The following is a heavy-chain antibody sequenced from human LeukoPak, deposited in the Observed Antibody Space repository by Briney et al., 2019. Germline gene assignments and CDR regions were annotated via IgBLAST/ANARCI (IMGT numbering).Heavy chain of an antibody. D-gene: IGHD3-10*01. J-gene: IGHJ3*02. V-gene: IGHV5-51*01. CDR1: GYSFTSYW. Sequence: PGESLKISCKGSGYSFTSYWIGWVRQMPGKGLEWMGIIYPGDSDTRYSPSFQGQVTISADKSISTAYLQWSSLKASDTAMYYCARPTMVRGVIRAFDIWGQGTMVTVSS. CDR2: IYPGDSDT. CDR3: ARPTMVRGVIRAFDI.